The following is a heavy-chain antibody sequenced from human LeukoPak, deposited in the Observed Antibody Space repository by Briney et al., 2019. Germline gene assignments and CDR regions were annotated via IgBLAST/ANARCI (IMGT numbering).Heavy chain of an antibody. V-gene: IGHV3-23*01. J-gene: IGHJ4*02. D-gene: IGHD4-17*01. CDR2: ISGRDSNT. Sequence: PGGSLRLSCAASGFTFSSYGMSWVRQAPGKGLEWVSTISGRDSNTYYADSVKGRFTISRDNSKNTLYLHLNSLRAEDTAVYYCAKRSDYGDDGNYFDYWGQGTPVTVSS. CDR3: AKRSDYGDDGNYFDY. CDR1: GFTFSSYG.